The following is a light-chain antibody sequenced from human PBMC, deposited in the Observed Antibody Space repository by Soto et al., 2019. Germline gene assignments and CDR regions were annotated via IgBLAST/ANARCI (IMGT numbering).Light chain of an antibody. CDR3: QQCCSSPS. CDR1: QSVSSSY. CDR2: DTS. Sequence: EIGLPQSPGTLSLSPGERATLSCRASQSVSSSYLAWYQQKPGQAPRLLIYDTSISATGTPDTFSGSGSWTDFTLAISSLEPEDFAVYYCQQCCSSPSFGQGTKVELK. J-gene: IGKJ1*01. V-gene: IGKV3-20*01.